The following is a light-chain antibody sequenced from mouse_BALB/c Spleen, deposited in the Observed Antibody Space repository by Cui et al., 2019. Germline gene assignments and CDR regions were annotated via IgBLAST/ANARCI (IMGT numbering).Light chain of an antibody. CDR2: RTS. Sequence: VVLTQPPTTMAASPGEKITITCSASSSISSNYLHWDQQRPGFSLKLLIYRTSNLAFGVPARFSGSGSGTSYPLTIGTMEAEEVATYFCQQGSSIPRTFGGGTKLEIK. CDR3: QQGSSIPRT. V-gene: IGKV4-91*01. CDR1: SSISSNY. J-gene: IGKJ2*01.